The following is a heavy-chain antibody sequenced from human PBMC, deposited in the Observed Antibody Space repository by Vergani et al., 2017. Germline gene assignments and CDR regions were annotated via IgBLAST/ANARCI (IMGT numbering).Heavy chain of an antibody. J-gene: IGHJ3*02. V-gene: IGHV3-7*01. CDR1: GFMFSNDW. Sequence: EVQLVESGGGFVQPGGSLRLSCAASGFMFSNDWMNWVRQAPGKGLEWVANIKQDGSEKYYVDSVRGRFTISRDNAKNSLYLQMNSLRAEDTAVYHCAVPSAPGDYDALDIWGQGTMVTVSS. D-gene: IGHD4-17*01. CDR3: AVPSAPGDYDALDI. CDR2: IKQDGSEK.